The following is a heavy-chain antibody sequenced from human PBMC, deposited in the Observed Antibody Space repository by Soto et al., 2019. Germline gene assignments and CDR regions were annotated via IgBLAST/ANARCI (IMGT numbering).Heavy chain of an antibody. J-gene: IGHJ4*02. CDR2: INPSGGST. V-gene: IGHV1-46*01. CDR3: ARGYCTNGVCRGVFDY. D-gene: IGHD2-8*01. Sequence: ASVKVSCQASGYTFTSYYMHWVRQAPGQGLEWMGIINPSGGSTSYAQKFQGRVTMTRDTSTSTVYMELSSLRSEDTAVYYCARGYCTNGVCRGVFDYWGQGTLVTVSS. CDR1: GYTFTSYY.